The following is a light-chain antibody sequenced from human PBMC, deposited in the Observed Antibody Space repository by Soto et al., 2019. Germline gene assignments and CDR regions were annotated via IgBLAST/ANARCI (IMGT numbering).Light chain of an antibody. CDR3: QKYDSDPLT. V-gene: IGKV1-27*01. CDR2: AAS. Sequence: DIQMTQSPSSLSASVGDRVTITCRASQGISSYLAWYQQKPGKVPELLIYAASTLHSGVPSRFSGSGSGTDFTLNIRSLQPEDVATYYCQKYDSDPLTFGPGTNVEIK. CDR1: QGISSY. J-gene: IGKJ3*01.